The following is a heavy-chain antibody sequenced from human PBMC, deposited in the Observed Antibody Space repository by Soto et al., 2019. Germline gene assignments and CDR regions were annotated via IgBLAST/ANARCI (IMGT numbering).Heavy chain of an antibody. CDR1: GFTFSSYA. D-gene: IGHD3-16*01. CDR2: MSYDGSNK. V-gene: IGHV3-30-3*01. CDR3: ARDGGAY. Sequence: QVQLVESGGGVVQPGRSLRLSCAASGFTFSSYAMHWVRRAPGKGLEWMAVMSYDGSNKYYADSVKGRFTISSANSKNTLYLQMTSLRPEDTALYYCARDGGAYWGQGTLVIVSS. J-gene: IGHJ4*02.